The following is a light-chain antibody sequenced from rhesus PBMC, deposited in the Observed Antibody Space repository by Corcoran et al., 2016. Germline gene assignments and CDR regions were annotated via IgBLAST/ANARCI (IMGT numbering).Light chain of an antibody. CDR1: QNIYSN. CDR3: QHYYDNPYS. Sequence: DIQMTQSPSALSASVGDRVTISCRASQNIYSNLAWYQQKPGKAPKLLIYAASSLQTWIPSRFSGIGSGTEFTLTISSLQPEDSAAYYCQHYYDNPYSFGQGTKVEIK. CDR2: AAS. J-gene: IGKJ2*01. V-gene: IGKV1S12*01.